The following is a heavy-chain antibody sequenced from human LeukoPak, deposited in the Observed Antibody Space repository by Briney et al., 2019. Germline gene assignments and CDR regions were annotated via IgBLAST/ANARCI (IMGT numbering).Heavy chain of an antibody. CDR3: ARVEAGQLGSQYNWFDP. V-gene: IGHV4-4*07. Sequence: FGTLSLTCTVYDGSFSGYYWGWVRQPAGKGVGWGVRIYISGSTNHNPSLKSRVTISVDTSKHQFSLKLSSVTAADTAVYYCARVEAGQLGSQYNWFDPWGQGTLVTVSS. J-gene: IGHJ5*02. D-gene: IGHD6-13*01. CDR2: IYISGST. CDR1: DGSFSGYY.